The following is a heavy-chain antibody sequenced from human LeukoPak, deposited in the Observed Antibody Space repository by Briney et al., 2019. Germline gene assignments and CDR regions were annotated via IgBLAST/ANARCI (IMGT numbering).Heavy chain of an antibody. J-gene: IGHJ5*02. CDR2: IYYSGST. V-gene: IGHV4-59*05. CDR1: GGSFSGYS. D-gene: IGHD6-13*01. Sequence: SETLSLTCAVSGGSFSGYSWNWIRQPPGKGLEWIGSIYYSGSTYYNPSLKSRVTISVDTSKNQFSLKLSSVTAADTAVYYCARRQQLVRGDWFDPWGQGTLVTVSS. CDR3: ARRQQLVRGDWFDP.